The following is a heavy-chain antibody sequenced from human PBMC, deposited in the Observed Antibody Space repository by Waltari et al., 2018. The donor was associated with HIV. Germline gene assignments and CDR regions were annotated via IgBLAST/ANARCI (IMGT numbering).Heavy chain of an antibody. Sequence: QLQLQESGPGLVKPSETLSLTCTVSGGSISSSSYYWAWIRQPPGKGPVWMGSIYYRGSTYYSPSLKSRLSISVDTSKNQFSLNLSSVTAADTAIYYCASRKDVYQQLEEYWGQGTLVTVSS. V-gene: IGHV4-39*01. CDR2: IYYRGST. D-gene: IGHD6-13*01. CDR1: GGSISSSSYY. CDR3: ASRKDVYQQLEEY. J-gene: IGHJ4*02.